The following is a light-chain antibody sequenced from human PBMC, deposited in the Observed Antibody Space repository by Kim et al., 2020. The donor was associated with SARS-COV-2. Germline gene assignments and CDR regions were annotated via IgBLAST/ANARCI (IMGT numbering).Light chain of an antibody. CDR1: SSDIGGYNY. V-gene: IGLV2-14*03. CDR3: SSHTSTSNVV. Sequence: QSALTQPASVSGSPGQSITISCTGTSSDIGGYNYVSWYQQYLDKAPKLIIYNVNERPSGVSNRFSGSKSGNTASLTISGLQAEDEADYYCSSHTSTSNVVFGGGTQLTVL. CDR2: NVN. J-gene: IGLJ2*01.